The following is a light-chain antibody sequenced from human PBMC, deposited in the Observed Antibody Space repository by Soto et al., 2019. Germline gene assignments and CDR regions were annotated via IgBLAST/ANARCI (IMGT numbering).Light chain of an antibody. Sequence: QSALTQPRSVSGSPGQSVTISCTGTSSDVGYNNYVSWYQHHPGKAPKLMIYDVTKRPSGVPDRFSGSKSGNTASLTISGLQAEDEADYYCCSYAGSWMFGGGTKVTVL. CDR1: SSDVGYNNY. V-gene: IGLV2-11*01. CDR3: CSYAGSWM. CDR2: DVT. J-gene: IGLJ3*02.